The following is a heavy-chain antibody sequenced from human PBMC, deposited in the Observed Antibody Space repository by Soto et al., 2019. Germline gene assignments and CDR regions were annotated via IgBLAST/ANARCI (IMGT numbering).Heavy chain of an antibody. V-gene: IGHV4-59*01. CDR3: ARRWSGTDY. CDR2: IHNSGST. CDR1: GGSITSYY. D-gene: IGHD3-10*01. Sequence: PSETLYLTCTVSGGSITSYYWSWIRQPPGKGLEWIGYIHNSGSTSYNPSLQSRVTISADVSKNQFSLDLRSVTAADTAVYYCARRWSGTDYWGHGTLVTSPQ. J-gene: IGHJ4*01.